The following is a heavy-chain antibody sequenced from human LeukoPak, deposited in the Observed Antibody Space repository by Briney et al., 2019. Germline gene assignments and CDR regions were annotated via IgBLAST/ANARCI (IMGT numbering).Heavy chain of an antibody. V-gene: IGHV1-18*01. CDR3: ARGVTCDSSEGPSYYYYYYMDV. D-gene: IGHD3-22*01. CDR2: ISAYNGNT. J-gene: IGHJ6*03. CDR1: GYTFTSYG. Sequence: ASVKVSCKASGYTFTSYGISWVRQAPGQGLEWMGWISAYNGNTNYAQKLQGRVTMTTDTSTSTAYMELRSLRSDDTAVYYCARGVTCDSSEGPSYYYYYYMDVWGKGTTVTVSS.